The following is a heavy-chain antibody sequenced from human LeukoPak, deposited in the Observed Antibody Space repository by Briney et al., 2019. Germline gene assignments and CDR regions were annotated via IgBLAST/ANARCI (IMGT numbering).Heavy chain of an antibody. CDR1: GGSISSGGYY. D-gene: IGHD3-22*01. CDR3: ARVLYYYDSSEVGGFDY. CDR2: IYHSGST. Sequence: PSQTLSLTCTVSGGSISSGGYYWSWIRQPPGKGLEWIGYIYHSGSTYYNPSLKSRVTISVDRSKNQFSLKLSSVTAADTAVYYCARVLYYYDSSEVGGFDYWGQGTLVTVSS. V-gene: IGHV4-30-2*01. J-gene: IGHJ4*02.